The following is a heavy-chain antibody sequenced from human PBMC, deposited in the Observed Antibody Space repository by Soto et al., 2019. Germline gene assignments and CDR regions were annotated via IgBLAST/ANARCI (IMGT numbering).Heavy chain of an antibody. CDR1: GFTFSSYG. CDR3: AKGLGAGSSRIGHYFDY. V-gene: IGHV3-30*18. J-gene: IGHJ4*02. D-gene: IGHD6-13*01. Sequence: QVQLVESGGGVVQPGRSLRLSCAASGFTFSSYGMHWVRQAPGKGLEWVAVISYDGSNKYYADSVKGRFTISRDNSKNTLYLQMNSLRAEDTAVYYCAKGLGAGSSRIGHYFDYWGQGTLVTVSS. CDR2: ISYDGSNK.